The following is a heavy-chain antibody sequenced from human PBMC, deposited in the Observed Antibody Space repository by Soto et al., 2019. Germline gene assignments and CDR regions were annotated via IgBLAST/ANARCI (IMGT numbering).Heavy chain of an antibody. D-gene: IGHD3-3*01. CDR1: GFTFSSFW. J-gene: IGHJ4*02. CDR2: NSGDGNNA. Sequence: EVQLVESGGGIVQPGGSLRLSCAASGFTFSSFWMHWVRQAPGKGLVWVSRNSGDGNNAVYADSVKGRFTVSRDNAKNTLDLQMNSLTTDDTALYYCVRNRGTFLRDGVDFWGPGIMVTVSS. V-gene: IGHV3-74*01. CDR3: VRNRGTFLRDGVDF.